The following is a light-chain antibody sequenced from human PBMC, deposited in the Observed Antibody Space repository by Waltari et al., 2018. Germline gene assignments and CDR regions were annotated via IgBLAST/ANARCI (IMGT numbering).Light chain of an antibody. J-gene: IGKJ3*01. Sequence: DIQLTQSPSSVSASVGARVTITCRARQGISSSLAWYQQKPGKVPNLLIYAESSLQSGVPSRFSGSGSGTDFTLTISSLQPEDSATYYCQQAKSFPLTFGPGTKVDIK. CDR3: QQAKSFPLT. V-gene: IGKV1-12*01. CDR2: AES. CDR1: QGISSS.